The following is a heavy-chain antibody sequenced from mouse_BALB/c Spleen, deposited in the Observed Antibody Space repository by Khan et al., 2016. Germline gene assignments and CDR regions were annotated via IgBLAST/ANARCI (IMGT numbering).Heavy chain of an antibody. CDR2: ISYSGST. J-gene: IGHJ2*01. D-gene: IGHD4-1*02. Sequence: VQLKESGPGLVNPSQSLSLTCTVTGYSITSDYAWNWIRQFPGNKLEWMGYISYSGSTSYNPSLKSRISITRDTSKNQFFLQLNSVTTEDTATYYCASRNWDVDYWGQGTTRTVSS. V-gene: IGHV3-2*02. CDR3: ASRNWDVDY. CDR1: GYSITSDYA.